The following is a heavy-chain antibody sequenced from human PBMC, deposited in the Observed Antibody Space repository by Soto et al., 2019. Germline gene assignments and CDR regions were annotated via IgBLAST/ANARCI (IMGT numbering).Heavy chain of an antibody. D-gene: IGHD2-2*01. CDR3: ARGGSSYYYYYMDV. J-gene: IGHJ6*03. CDR1: GFTFSSYG. Sequence: QVQLVESGGGVVQPGRSLRLSCAASGFTFSSYGMHWVRQAPGKGLEWVAVIWYDGSNKYYADSVKGRFTISRDNSKNKLYLQMNNLRAEDTAVYYCARGGSSYYYYYMDVWGKGTTVTVSS. CDR2: IWYDGSNK. V-gene: IGHV3-33*01.